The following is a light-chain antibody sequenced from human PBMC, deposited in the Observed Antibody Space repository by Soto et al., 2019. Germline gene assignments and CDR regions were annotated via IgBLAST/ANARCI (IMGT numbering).Light chain of an antibody. J-gene: IGLJ2*01. CDR1: SSDIGLYNY. CDR3: TSYAGSDHFVV. CDR2: EVN. Sequence: QSALTQPPSASGSPGQSVTISCTGTSSDIGLYNYVSRYQQHPGKVPKLMIYEVNKRPSGVPDRFSGSKSGNTASLTVSGLQADDEADYYCTSYAGSDHFVVFGGGTKVTVL. V-gene: IGLV2-8*01.